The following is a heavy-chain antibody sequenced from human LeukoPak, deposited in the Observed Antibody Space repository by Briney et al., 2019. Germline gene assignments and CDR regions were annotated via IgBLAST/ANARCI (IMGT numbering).Heavy chain of an antibody. D-gene: IGHD3-9*01. CDR1: GGSISSSSYY. J-gene: IGHJ4*02. Sequence: PSETLSLTCTVSGGSISSSSYYWGWIRQPPGKGLEWIGSIYYSGSTYYNPSLKSRVTISVDTSKNQFSLKLSSVTAADTAVYYCARETLRYFDWFIDYWGQGTLVTVSS. CDR3: ARETLRYFDWFIDY. V-gene: IGHV4-39*02. CDR2: IYYSGST.